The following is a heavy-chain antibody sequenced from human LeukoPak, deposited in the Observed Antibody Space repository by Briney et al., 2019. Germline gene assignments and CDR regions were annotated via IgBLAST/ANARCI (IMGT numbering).Heavy chain of an antibody. D-gene: IGHD3-22*01. Sequence: PGGSLRLSCAASGFTVSSNYMSWVRQAPGKGLEWVSVIYSGGSTYYADSVKGRFTISRDNSKNTLYLQMNSLRAEDTAVYYCARVGVGRYYDSSDYYYYYYGMDVWGQGTTVTVSS. CDR3: ARVGVGRYYDSSDYYYYYYGMDV. CDR1: GFTVSSNY. CDR2: IYSGGST. V-gene: IGHV3-66*01. J-gene: IGHJ6*02.